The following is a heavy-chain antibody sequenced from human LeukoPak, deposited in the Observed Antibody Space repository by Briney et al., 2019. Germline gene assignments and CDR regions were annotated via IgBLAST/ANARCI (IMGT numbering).Heavy chain of an antibody. V-gene: IGHV3-23*01. CDR1: GFMFSSYA. J-gene: IGHJ4*02. CDR3: TPLGSGVDY. D-gene: IGHD6-19*01. Sequence: SGGSLRLSCAASGFMFSSYAMSWVRQAPGKGLEWVSVISGSGDITYYAESVKGRFTISRDNSRNTLYLHMNSLRAEDTAVYYRTPLGSGVDYWGQGTLVTVSS. CDR2: ISGSGDIT.